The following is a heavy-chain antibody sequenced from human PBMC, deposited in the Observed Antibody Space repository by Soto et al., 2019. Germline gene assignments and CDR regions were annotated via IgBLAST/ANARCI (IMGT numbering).Heavy chain of an antibody. D-gene: IGHD1-26*01. CDR1: GFTFSSYG. CDR2: ISYDGSNK. V-gene: IGHV3-30*18. CDR3: AKDHRSGSYDGGEAYYFDY. Sequence: GGSLRLSCAASGFTFSSYGMHWVRQAPGKGLEWVAVISYDGSNKYYADSVKGRFTISRDNSKNTLYLQMNSLRAEDTAVYYCAKDHRSGSYDGGEAYYFDYWGQGTLVTVSS. J-gene: IGHJ4*02.